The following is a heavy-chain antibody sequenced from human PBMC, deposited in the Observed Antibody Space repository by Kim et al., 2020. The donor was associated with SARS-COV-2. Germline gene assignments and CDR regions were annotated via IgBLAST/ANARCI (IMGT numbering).Heavy chain of an antibody. CDR2: VKQDGAER. V-gene: IGHV3-7*05. J-gene: IGHJ3*01. CDR3: ARAKVVATTPDAFGV. CDR1: GFTFTTYW. Sequence: GGSLRLSCAASGFTFTTYWMTWFRQAPGKGVEWVASVKQDGAERHYLDSVKGRFTIERDNARNSLSLQMNSLRAEDTAVYFCARAKVVATTPDAFGVWGRGTTVTV. D-gene: IGHD1-26*01.